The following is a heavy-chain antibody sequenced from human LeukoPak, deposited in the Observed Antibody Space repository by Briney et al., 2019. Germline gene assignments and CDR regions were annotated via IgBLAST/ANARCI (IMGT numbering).Heavy chain of an antibody. J-gene: IGHJ6*02. V-gene: IGHV1-46*01. CDR3: AANYYDSSGYLYGMDV. D-gene: IGHD3-22*01. CDR1: GYTFTSYY. Sequence: AASVKVSCKASGYTFTSYYMHWVRQAPGQGLEWMGIINPSGGSTSYAQKFQGRVTMTRGTSTSTVYMELSSLRSEDTAVYYCAANYYDSSGYLYGMDVWGQGTTVTVSS. CDR2: INPSGGST.